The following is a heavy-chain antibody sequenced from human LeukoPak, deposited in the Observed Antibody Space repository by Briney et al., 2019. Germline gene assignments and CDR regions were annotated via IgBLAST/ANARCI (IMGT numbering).Heavy chain of an antibody. D-gene: IGHD4-17*01. CDR1: GFTFSSYS. CDR3: AREGGDYVAPFDY. J-gene: IGHJ4*02. Sequence: PGGSLRLSCAASGFTFSSYSMNWVRQAPGKGLEWVSSISSSSSYIYYADSVKGRLTISRDNAKNSLYLQMNSLRAEDTAVYYCAREGGDYVAPFDYWGQGTLVTVSS. V-gene: IGHV3-21*01. CDR2: ISSSSSYI.